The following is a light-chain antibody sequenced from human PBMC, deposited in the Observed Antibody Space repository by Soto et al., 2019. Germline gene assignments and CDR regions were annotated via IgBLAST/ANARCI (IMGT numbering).Light chain of an antibody. CDR1: SDDVGAYDY. CDR3: SSFTSSSTYV. J-gene: IGLJ1*01. CDR2: ELS. V-gene: IGLV2-14*01. Sequence: QSVLTQPASVSGSPGQSITISCTGTSDDVGAYDYVSWYQHHPGEAPRLMIYELSNRPSGVSNRFSASKSGNTASLTISGLQAEDEADYYCSSFTSSSTYVFGTGTKLTVL.